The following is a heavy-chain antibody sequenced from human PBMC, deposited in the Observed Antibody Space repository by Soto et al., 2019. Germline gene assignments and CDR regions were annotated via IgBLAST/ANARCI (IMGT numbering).Heavy chain of an antibody. V-gene: IGHV1-69*13. J-gene: IGHJ4*02. CDR3: ATNEGRDGYRFDY. Sequence: SVKVSCKASGVTFSRQDMRWVRQAPGQGLEWMGGIIPIFGTPQYAEKFQDRVTITADESTSTAYMELSSLTSEDTAVYYCATNEGRDGYRFDYWGQGTLLTVSS. CDR1: GVTFSRQD. CDR2: IIPIFGTP. D-gene: IGHD5-12*01.